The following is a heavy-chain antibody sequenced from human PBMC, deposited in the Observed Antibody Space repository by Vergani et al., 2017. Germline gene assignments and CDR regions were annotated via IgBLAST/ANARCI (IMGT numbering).Heavy chain of an antibody. CDR3: AREGYGDYEGRGESGPITFL. CDR2: IIPIFGTA. Sequence: QVQLVQSGAEVKKPGSSVKVSCKASGGTFSSYAISWVRQAPGQGLEWMGGIIPIFGTANYAQKFQGRVTITADESTSTAYMELSSLRSEDTAVYYCAREGYGDYEGRGESGPITFLWGQGTLVTVSS. J-gene: IGHJ4*02. CDR1: GGTFSSYA. D-gene: IGHD4-17*01. V-gene: IGHV1-69*01.